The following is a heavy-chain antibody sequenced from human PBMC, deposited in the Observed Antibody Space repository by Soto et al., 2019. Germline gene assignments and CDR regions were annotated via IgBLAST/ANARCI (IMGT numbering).Heavy chain of an antibody. CDR1: GGTFSSYT. CDR2: IIPILGIA. CDR3: XXXXXXXXXXGXKDYXYYGMDV. Sequence: QVQLVQSGAEVKKPGSSVKVSCKASGGTFSSYTISWVRXXPGQGLEWMGRIIPILGIANYAQKFQGRVTITADKSTSXXXXXXXXXXXXXXXXXXXXXXXXXXXXXGXKDYXYYGMDVWGQGTTVTVSS. V-gene: IGHV1-69*02. J-gene: IGHJ6*02.